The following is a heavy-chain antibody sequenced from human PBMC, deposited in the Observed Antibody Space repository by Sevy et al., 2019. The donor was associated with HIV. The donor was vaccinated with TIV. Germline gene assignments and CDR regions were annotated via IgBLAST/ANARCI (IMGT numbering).Heavy chain of an antibody. Sequence: GGSLRLSCAASGFTFSSYAMHWVRQAPGKGLEWVAVISYDRSIKYYVDSVKGRFTISRDNSKNTLYLQMNSLRAEDTAVYYCARDLRIQLWLPAYWGQGTLVTVSS. CDR3: ARDLRIQLWLPAY. V-gene: IGHV3-30-3*01. D-gene: IGHD5-18*01. CDR1: GFTFSSYA. J-gene: IGHJ4*02. CDR2: ISYDRSIK.